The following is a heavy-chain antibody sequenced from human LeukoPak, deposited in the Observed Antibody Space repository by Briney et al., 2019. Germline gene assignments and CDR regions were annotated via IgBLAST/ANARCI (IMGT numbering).Heavy chain of an antibody. CDR1: GDSISYYY. CDR3: ARKGGHFDY. J-gene: IGHJ4*02. D-gene: IGHD2-15*01. CDR2: IYYNGST. Sequence: PAETLSLTCTVSGDSISYYYWSWLRQSPGKGLEWVGYIYYNGSTNYNPSLKSRVTISVDMYKNEFSLKVTSVTGADTAIYYCARKGGHFDYWGQGTLVTVSS. V-gene: IGHV4-59*01.